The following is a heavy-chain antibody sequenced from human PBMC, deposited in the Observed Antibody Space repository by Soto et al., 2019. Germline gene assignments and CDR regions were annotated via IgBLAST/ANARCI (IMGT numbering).Heavy chain of an antibody. Sequence: SQTLSLTFDISGDSVSSSSSAWNCIRQSPSRGLEWLGRTYYRSKWIHEYTVSMESRITINPDTSKNQFSLHIYSVTPEDTAVYYCAGVVWFRGMDVWGQGTPVTVSS. CDR2: TYYRSKWIH. J-gene: IGHJ6*02. V-gene: IGHV6-1*01. CDR1: GDSVSSSSSA. CDR3: AGVVWFRGMDV. D-gene: IGHD3-16*01.